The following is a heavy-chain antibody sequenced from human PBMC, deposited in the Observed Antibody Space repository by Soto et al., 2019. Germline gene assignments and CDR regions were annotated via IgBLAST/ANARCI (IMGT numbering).Heavy chain of an antibody. CDR1: GYTLTELS. CDR3: ATLPCTNGVCPNSSWLDY. CDR2: FDPEDGET. J-gene: IGHJ4*02. Sequence: ASVKVSCKVSGYTLTELSMHWVRQAPGKGLEWMGGFDPEDGETIYAQKFQGRVTMTEDTSTDTAYMELSSLRSEDTAVYYCATLPCTNGVCPNSSWLDYWGQGTLVTVSS. V-gene: IGHV1-24*01. D-gene: IGHD2-8*01.